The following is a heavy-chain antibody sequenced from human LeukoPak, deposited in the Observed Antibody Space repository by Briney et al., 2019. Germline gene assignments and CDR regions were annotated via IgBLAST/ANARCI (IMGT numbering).Heavy chain of an antibody. D-gene: IGHD3-10*01. J-gene: IGHJ4*02. CDR1: GITLSNYG. V-gene: IGHV3-23*01. CDR2: ISDRGGST. Sequence: GGSLRLSCAVPGITLSNYGMSWVRQAPGKGLQWVAGISDRGGSTNYADSVKGRFTISRDNSNNTLYLQMNSLRAEDTAVYFCAKRGVVIRAVIIVGFHKEAYYFDYWGQGALVTVSS. CDR3: AKRGVVIRAVIIVGFHKEAYYFDY.